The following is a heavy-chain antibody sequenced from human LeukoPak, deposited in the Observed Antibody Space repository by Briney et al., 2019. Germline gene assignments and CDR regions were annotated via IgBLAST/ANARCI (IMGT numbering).Heavy chain of an antibody. V-gene: IGHV5-51*01. Sequence: GESLKISRKGSGYSFTYWIGWVRQMPGKGLEWMGIIYSGGSHTKYSPSFQGRVTISADKSISTAYLQWSSLEASDTAMYYCASARHGDYVWDYWGQGTLVTVSS. CDR3: ASARHGDYVWDY. CDR2: IYSGGSHT. D-gene: IGHD4-17*01. CDR1: GYSFTYW. J-gene: IGHJ4*02.